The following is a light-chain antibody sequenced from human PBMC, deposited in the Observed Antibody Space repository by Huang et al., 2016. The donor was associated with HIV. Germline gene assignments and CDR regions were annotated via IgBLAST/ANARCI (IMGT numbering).Light chain of an antibody. Sequence: DVVMTQSPLSLPVTLGQPASISCRSSQSLVHSDGNTYLNWCQQRPGQSPRRLIYKVSNRDSGVPDRFSGSGSGTDFTLKISRVEAEDVGVYYCMQCTHWPPGTFGQGTKVEIK. CDR1: QSLVHSDGNTY. CDR2: KVS. J-gene: IGKJ1*01. CDR3: MQCTHWPPGT. V-gene: IGKV2-30*02.